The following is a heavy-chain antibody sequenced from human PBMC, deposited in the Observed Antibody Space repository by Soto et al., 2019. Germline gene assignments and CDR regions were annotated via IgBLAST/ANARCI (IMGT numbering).Heavy chain of an antibody. Sequence: GASVKVSCKASGYTFTDYYIHLAQQAPGKGLEWMGLGDTEDDVTIYAENIQGRVIITADTSTFTVYMELSSLRSEVTAVYYCALVYTSGWSKFDHWGKGTLVTVSS. CDR2: GDTEDDVT. J-gene: IGHJ4*02. D-gene: IGHD6-19*01. V-gene: IGHV1-69-2*01. CDR1: GYTFTDYY. CDR3: ALVYTSGWSKFDH.